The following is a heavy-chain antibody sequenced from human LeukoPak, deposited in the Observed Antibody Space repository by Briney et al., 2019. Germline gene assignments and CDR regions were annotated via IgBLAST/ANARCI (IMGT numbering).Heavy chain of an antibody. V-gene: IGHV1-69*13. Sequence: SVKVSCKASGDTFSNYAIYWVRQAPGQGLEWVGGILPIIGAAKNGQKLQGRVTFTADESTSTVYMELSSLRSEDTAIYYCARAHFSAYTGSEWGQGALVTVSS. CDR3: ARAHFSAYTGSE. J-gene: IGHJ4*02. D-gene: IGHD3-16*01. CDR2: ILPIIGAA. CDR1: GDTFSNYA.